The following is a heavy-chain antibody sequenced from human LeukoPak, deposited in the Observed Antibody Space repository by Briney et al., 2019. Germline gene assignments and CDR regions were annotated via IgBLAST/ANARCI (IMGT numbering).Heavy chain of an antibody. V-gene: IGHV3-23*01. J-gene: IGHJ5*02. Sequence: GGSLTLSCPASGFTFSEYSMSWVRQAAGKGREWVSNIRSNGRDKYYTDAVKGRVTISRDNSKNTLYLEMNRLRAENTAVYYCVEGGYASCFVPWGEGTLVTVSS. D-gene: IGHD2-15*01. CDR3: VEGGYASCFVP. CDR1: GFTFSEYS. CDR2: IRSNGRDK.